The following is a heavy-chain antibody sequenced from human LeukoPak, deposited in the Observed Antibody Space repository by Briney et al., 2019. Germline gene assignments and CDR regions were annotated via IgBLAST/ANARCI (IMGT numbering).Heavy chain of an antibody. CDR1: GFTLSTYE. CDR3: ARAPTAYGSGTYSGYY. D-gene: IGHD3-10*01. V-gene: IGHV3-48*03. CDR2: ISGSGSAI. Sequence: PEGTPRLSSVASGFTLSTYEVNWLRQAPRKGPQPVPYISGSGSAIYYADSVKGRFTISRDNAKNSVYLQMNSLRAEDTAVYYCARAPTAYGSGTYSGYYWGQGTLVTVSS. J-gene: IGHJ4*02.